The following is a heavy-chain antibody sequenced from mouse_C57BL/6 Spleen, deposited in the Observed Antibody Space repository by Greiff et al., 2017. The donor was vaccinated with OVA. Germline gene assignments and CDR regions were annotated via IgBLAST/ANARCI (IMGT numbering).Heavy chain of an antibody. CDR3: TRWWLLRRYLDY. CDR2: IDPETGGT. CDR1: GYTFTDYE. Sequence: QVQLQQSGAELVRPGASVTLSCKASGYTFTDYEMHWVKQTPVHGLEWIGAIDPETGGTAYNQKFKGKAILTADKSSSTAYMELRSLTSEDSAVYYCTRWWLLRRYLDYWGQGTTLTVSS. J-gene: IGHJ2*01. V-gene: IGHV1-15*01. D-gene: IGHD2-3*01.